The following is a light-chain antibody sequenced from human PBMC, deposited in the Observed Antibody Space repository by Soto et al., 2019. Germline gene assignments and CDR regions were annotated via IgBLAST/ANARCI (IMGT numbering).Light chain of an antibody. CDR3: SSYTSSSTPHHV. V-gene: IGLV2-14*01. CDR2: EVS. Sequence: QSALTQPASVSGSPGQSITISCTGTSSDVGGYNYVSWYQQHPGKAPKLMIYEVSNRPSGVSNRFSGSKSSNTASLTISGLQAEDEADYYCSSYTSSSTPHHVFGTGTKVTVL. J-gene: IGLJ1*01. CDR1: SSDVGGYNY.